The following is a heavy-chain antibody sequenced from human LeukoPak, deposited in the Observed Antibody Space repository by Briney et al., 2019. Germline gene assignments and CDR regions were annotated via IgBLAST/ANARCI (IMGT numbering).Heavy chain of an antibody. CDR2: IWYDGSNK. V-gene: IGHV3-33*06. D-gene: IGHD3-22*01. J-gene: IGHJ2*01. Sequence: PGGSLRLSCAASGFTFSSYGMHWVRQAPGKGLERVAVIWYDGSNKYYADSVKGRFTISRDNSKNTLYLQMNSLRAEDTAVYYCAKVGPPGYYYDSRDPHYWYFDHWGRGTLVTVSS. CDR3: AKVGPPGYYYDSRDPHYWYFDH. CDR1: GFTFSSYG.